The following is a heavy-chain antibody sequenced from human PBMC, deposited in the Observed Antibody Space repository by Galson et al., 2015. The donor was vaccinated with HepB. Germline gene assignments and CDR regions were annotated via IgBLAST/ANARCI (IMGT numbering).Heavy chain of an antibody. CDR1: GFSLSTSGVG. V-gene: IGHV2-5*02. Sequence: PALVKPTQTLTLTCTFSGFSLSTSGVGVGWIRQPPGKALEWLALIYWDDDKRYSPSLKSRLTITKDTSKNQVVLTMTNMDPVDTATYYCAHRPPAAMRGLSKWFDPWGQGTLVTASS. CDR3: AHRPPAAMRGLSKWFDP. D-gene: IGHD2-2*01. CDR2: IYWDDDK. J-gene: IGHJ5*02.